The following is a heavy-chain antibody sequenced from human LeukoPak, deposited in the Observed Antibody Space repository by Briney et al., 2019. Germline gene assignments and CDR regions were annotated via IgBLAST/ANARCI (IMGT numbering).Heavy chain of an antibody. CDR3: AREGDGYNNYFDY. D-gene: IGHD5-24*01. CDR1: GGSISSSSYY. CDR2: IYYSGST. Sequence: SETLSLTCTVSGGSISSSSYYWGWIRQPPGKGLEWIGYIYYSGSTKYSPSLKSRVTISVDTSKNQFSLRLSSVTAADTAVYYCAREGDGYNNYFDYWGQGILVTVSS. V-gene: IGHV4-61*01. J-gene: IGHJ4*02.